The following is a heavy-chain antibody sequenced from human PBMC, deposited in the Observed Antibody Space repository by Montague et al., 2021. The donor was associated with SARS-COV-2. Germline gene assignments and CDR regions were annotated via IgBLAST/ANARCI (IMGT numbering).Heavy chain of an antibody. Sequence: SETLSLTCSVSGGSISSSSHYWAWIRQPPGRRLEWIGTIYYSGTTLYHPSLKSRITMSVDTSGNQFSLQLNSVSATDTAIYYCARAQMAVTEYYPDYWGHGTMVIVSS. CDR3: ARAQMAVTEYYPDY. J-gene: IGHJ4*03. CDR1: GGSISSSSHY. V-gene: IGHV4-39*01. D-gene: IGHD2/OR15-2a*01. CDR2: IYYSGTT.